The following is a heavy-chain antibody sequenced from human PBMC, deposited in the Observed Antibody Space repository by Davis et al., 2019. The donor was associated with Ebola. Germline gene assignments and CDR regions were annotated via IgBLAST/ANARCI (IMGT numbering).Heavy chain of an antibody. CDR1: GYTFASYG. J-gene: IGHJ4*02. CDR2: ISGYNGKT. V-gene: IGHV1-18*04. CDR3: ARVSTMVRGVVYFDY. D-gene: IGHD3-10*01. Sequence: ASVKVSCKASGYTFASYGISWVRQAPGQGLEWMGWISGYNGKTNYAQKFQGRVTMTTDTSTSTAYMELRSLRSDDTAVYYCARVSTMVRGVVYFDYWGQGTLVTVSS.